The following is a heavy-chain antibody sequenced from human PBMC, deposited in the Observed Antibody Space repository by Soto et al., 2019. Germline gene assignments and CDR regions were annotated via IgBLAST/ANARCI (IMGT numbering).Heavy chain of an antibody. Sequence: SETLSLTCTVAGGSISGYCLSWIRQPPGKGLEWIGYICYSGSTNYNPSLKSRGTISVDTSKNQCSLKLSSVPAADTAVYSCARVITSRIVGATGWFDPWGQGTLVTVSS. D-gene: IGHD1-26*01. CDR1: GGSISGYC. V-gene: IGHV4-59*01. J-gene: IGHJ5*02. CDR3: ARVITSRIVGATGWFDP. CDR2: ICYSGST.